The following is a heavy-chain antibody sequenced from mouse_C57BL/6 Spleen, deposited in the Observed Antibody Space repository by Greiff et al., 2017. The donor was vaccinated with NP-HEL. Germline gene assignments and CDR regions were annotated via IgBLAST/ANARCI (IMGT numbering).Heavy chain of an antibody. CDR3: ARQAYDYDVGAMDY. J-gene: IGHJ4*01. Sequence: EVKVVESGGGLVQPGGSLKLSCAASGFTFSDYYMYWVRQTPEKRLEWVAYISNGGGSTYYPDTVKGRFTISRDNAKNTLYLQMSRLKSEDTAMYYCARQAYDYDVGAMDYWGQGTSVTVSS. V-gene: IGHV5-12*01. D-gene: IGHD2-4*01. CDR1: GFTFSDYY. CDR2: ISNGGGST.